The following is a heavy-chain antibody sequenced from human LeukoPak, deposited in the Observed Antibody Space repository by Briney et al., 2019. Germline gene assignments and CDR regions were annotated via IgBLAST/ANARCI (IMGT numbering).Heavy chain of an antibody. V-gene: IGHV3-23*01. J-gene: IGHJ4*02. D-gene: IGHD3-22*01. CDR2: ISGSGGST. CDR3: VRGYYAGRGHHFEY. Sequence: GGSLRLSCAASGFTFSSYAMSWVRQAPGKGLEWVSAISGSGGSTYYADSVKGRFTISRDNSKNALYLQMNSLRAEDTAVYYCVRGYYAGRGHHFEYWGQGTLVTVSS. CDR1: GFTFSSYA.